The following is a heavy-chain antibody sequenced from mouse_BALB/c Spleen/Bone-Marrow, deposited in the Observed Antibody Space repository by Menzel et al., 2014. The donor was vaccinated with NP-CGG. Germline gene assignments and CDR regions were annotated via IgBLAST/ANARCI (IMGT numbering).Heavy chain of an antibody. D-gene: IGHD4-1*02. CDR1: GYTFTNYY. V-gene: IGHV1S16*01. CDR3: TQLGRFAY. CDR2: INPSNGGT. J-gene: IGHJ3*01. Sequence: QVQLQQSGAELVKPGASVKLSCKASGYTFTNYYMCWVKQRPGQGLEWIGEINPSNGGTNFNEKFKSTATLTVDKSSSTVYMQLSSLTSEGSAVYYCTQLGRFAYWGQGTLVTVSA.